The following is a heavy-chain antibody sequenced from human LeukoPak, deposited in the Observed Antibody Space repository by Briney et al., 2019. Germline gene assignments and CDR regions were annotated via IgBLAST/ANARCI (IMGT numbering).Heavy chain of an antibody. V-gene: IGHV3-30*02. J-gene: IGHJ4*02. CDR3: AKESGGPGSSYQAFLDY. Sequence: TGGSLRLSCTASGFTFSSYGLFWVRQTAGKGLEWMAVIWYDGSKKYYADSVKGRFTISRDNSKNTLYLQMNSLRAEDTAVYFCAKESGGPGSSYQAFLDYWGQGTLVTVSS. CDR2: IWYDGSKK. D-gene: IGHD1-26*01. CDR1: GFTFSSYG.